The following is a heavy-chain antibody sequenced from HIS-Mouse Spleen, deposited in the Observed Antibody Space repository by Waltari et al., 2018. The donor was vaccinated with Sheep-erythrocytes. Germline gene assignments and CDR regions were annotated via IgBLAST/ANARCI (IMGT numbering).Heavy chain of an antibody. CDR3: AKDLTLVGAHYYYYYGMDV. D-gene: IGHD1-26*01. CDR1: GFTFDDYA. J-gene: IGHJ6*02. CDR2: ISWDGGST. V-gene: IGHV3-43D*03. Sequence: GSLRLSCAASGFTFDDYAMHWVRQAPGKGLEWVYLISWDGGSTYYADSVKGRFTISRDNSKNSLYLQMNSLRAEDTALYYCAKDLTLVGAHYYYYYGMDVWGQGTTGTVSS.